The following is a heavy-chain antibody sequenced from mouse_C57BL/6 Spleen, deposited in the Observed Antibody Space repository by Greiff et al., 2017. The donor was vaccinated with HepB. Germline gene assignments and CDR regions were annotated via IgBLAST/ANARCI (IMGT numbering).Heavy chain of an antibody. CDR1: GYAFSSYW. J-gene: IGHJ3*01. D-gene: IGHD3-2*02. Sequence: VKLMESGAELVKPGASVKISCKASGYAFSSYWMNWVKQRPGKGLEWIGQIYPGDGDTNYNGKFKGKATLTADKSSSTAYMQLSSLTSEDSAVYFCARGTAQAWFAYWGQGTLVTVSA. CDR3: ARGTAQAWFAY. V-gene: IGHV1-80*01. CDR2: IYPGDGDT.